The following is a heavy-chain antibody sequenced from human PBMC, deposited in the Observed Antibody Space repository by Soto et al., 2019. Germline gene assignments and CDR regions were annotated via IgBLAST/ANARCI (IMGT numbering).Heavy chain of an antibody. V-gene: IGHV4-31*03. CDR1: GGSISSGGYY. D-gene: IGHD4-17*01. CDR2: IYYSGST. Sequence: QVQLQESGPGLVKPSQTRPLTCTVSGGSISSGGYYWSWIRQHPGKGLEWFGYIYYSGSTYYNPSLRSRVSISVDTSKNQFSLKLSSVTAADTAVYYCARSPEATVTAFDYWGQGTLVTVSS. CDR3: ARSPEATVTAFDY. J-gene: IGHJ4*02.